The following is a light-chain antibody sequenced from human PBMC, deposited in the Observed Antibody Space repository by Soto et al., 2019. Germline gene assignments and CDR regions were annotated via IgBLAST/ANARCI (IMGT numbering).Light chain of an antibody. CDR1: QSISSY. CDR3: QQSYRTPT. V-gene: IGKV1-39*01. CDR2: AAS. J-gene: IGKJ5*01. Sequence: DIQMTQSPSSLSASVGDRVTITCRASQSISSYLNWYQQTPGKAPKLLIYAASSLQSGVPSRFSGNGSGTDYTLTISSLQPEDFAAYYCQQSYRTPTFGQGTRLEIK.